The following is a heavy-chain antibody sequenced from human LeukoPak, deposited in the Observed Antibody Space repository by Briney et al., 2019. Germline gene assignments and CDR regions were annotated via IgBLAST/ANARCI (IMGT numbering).Heavy chain of an antibody. J-gene: IGHJ4*02. V-gene: IGHV4-39*01. Sequence: SETLSLTCAVSGGSISSSNSFWGWVRQPPGKGLEWLGSIFYSGSTYYNPSRKSRVTISVHTSKHQFSLTLSSVPAAHTAVYYCARLLVVITGYYFDYWGQGTLVTVSS. CDR1: GGSISSSNSF. CDR3: ARLLVVITGYYFDY. D-gene: IGHD3-22*01. CDR2: IFYSGST.